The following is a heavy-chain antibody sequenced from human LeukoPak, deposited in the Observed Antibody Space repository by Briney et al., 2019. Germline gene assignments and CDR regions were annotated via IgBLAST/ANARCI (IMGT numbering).Heavy chain of an antibody. CDR2: IWYDGSNK. CDR1: GFTFSSYG. V-gene: IGHV3-30*02. J-gene: IGHJ4*02. D-gene: IGHD3-3*01. CDR3: AKAYDFWSGYYVD. Sequence: GGSLRLSCAASGFTFSSYGMHWVRQAPGKGLEWVAVIWYDGSNKYYADSVKGRFTISRDNSKNTLYLQMNSLRAEDTAVYYCAKAYDFWSGYYVDWGQGTLVTVSS.